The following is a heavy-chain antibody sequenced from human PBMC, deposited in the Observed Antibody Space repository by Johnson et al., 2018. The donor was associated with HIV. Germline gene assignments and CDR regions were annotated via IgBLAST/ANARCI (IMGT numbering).Heavy chain of an antibody. CDR1: GFTFSSYA. CDR2: ISGSGGST. Sequence: LVQPGGSLRLSCAASGFTFSSYAMSWVRQAPGKGLEWVSAISGSGGSTYYADSVKGRFTISRDNSKNTLYLQMNSLRAEDTAVYYCARDCTGGVCLNDAFDIWGQGTMVTVSS. CDR3: ARDCTGGVCLNDAFDI. J-gene: IGHJ3*02. D-gene: IGHD2-8*02. V-gene: IGHV3-23*01.